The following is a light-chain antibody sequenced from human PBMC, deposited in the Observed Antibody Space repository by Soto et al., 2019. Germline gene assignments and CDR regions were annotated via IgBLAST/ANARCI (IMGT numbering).Light chain of an antibody. CDR3: QQYNNWPWT. V-gene: IGKV1-8*01. CDR2: AAS. Sequence: AIRMTQSPSSLTASTGDRVTITCRASQGISSYLAWYQQKPGKAPKLLIYAASTLQSGVPSRFSGSGSGTDFTLTISSLQSEDFAVYYCQQYNNWPWTFGQGTKVDIK. CDR1: QGISSY. J-gene: IGKJ1*01.